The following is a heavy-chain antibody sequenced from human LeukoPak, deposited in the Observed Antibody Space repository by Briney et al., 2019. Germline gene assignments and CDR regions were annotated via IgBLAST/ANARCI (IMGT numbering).Heavy chain of an antibody. CDR1: GGSFSGYY. CDR2: INHSGST. J-gene: IGHJ5*02. Sequence: SETLSLTCAVYGGSFSGYYWSWTRQPPGKGLEWIGEINHSGSTNYNPSLKSRVTISVDTSKNQFSLKLSSVTAADTAVYYCARGAVANWFDPWGQGTLVTVSS. CDR3: ARGAVANWFDP. V-gene: IGHV4-34*01.